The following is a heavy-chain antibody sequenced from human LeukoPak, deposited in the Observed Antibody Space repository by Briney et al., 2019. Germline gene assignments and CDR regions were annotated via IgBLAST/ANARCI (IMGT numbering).Heavy chain of an antibody. CDR3: ASWRGNVDSWSGPFDY. D-gene: IGHD3-3*01. V-gene: IGHV1-2*02. Sequence: ASVKVSCKASGYTFTAYYIHWVRQAPGQGLEWMGWINPASGATKYAQKFEGRVTMTRDTAISTAYMELSRLTSDDTAVYYCASWRGNVDSWSGPFDYWGQGSLVTVSS. CDR1: GYTFTAYY. CDR2: INPASGAT. J-gene: IGHJ4*02.